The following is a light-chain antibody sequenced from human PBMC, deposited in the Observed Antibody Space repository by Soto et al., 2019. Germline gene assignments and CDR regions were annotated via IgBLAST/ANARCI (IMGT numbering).Light chain of an antibody. CDR3: QQFNSYSLT. CDR1: QGISSA. J-gene: IGKJ4*01. Sequence: AIQLTQSPSSLSASVGDRVTITCRASQGISSALAWYQQKPGKGPKLLIYDASSLESGVPSRFSGSGSGTDFTLTISSLQPEDFATYYCQQFNSYSLTFGGGTKVEIK. V-gene: IGKV1-13*02. CDR2: DAS.